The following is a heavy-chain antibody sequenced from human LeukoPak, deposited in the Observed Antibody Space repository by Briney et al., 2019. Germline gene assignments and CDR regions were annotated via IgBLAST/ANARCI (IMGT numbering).Heavy chain of an antibody. CDR1: GFTFSSYA. J-gene: IGHJ4*02. D-gene: IGHD1-26*01. CDR3: ANRYSGSLIDY. CDR2: ISGGGGST. Sequence: GGSLRLSCAASGFTFSSYAMSWVRQAPGKGLEWVSAISGGGGSTYYADSVKGRFTISRDNSKNTLYLQMNSLRAEDTAVYYCANRYSGSLIDYWGQGTLVTVSS. V-gene: IGHV3-23*01.